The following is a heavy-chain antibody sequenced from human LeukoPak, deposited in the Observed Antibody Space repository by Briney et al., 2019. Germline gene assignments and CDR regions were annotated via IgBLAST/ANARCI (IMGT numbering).Heavy chain of an antibody. V-gene: IGHV3-7*01. CDR3: ARERLWLGDRAFGI. CDR1: GFTFSSYW. Sequence: GGSLRLSCAASGFTFSSYWMSWVRQAPGKGLEWVANIKQDGSEKYYVDSVKGRFTISRDNAKNSLYLQMNSLRAEDTAVYYCARERLWLGDRAFGIWGQGTMVTVSS. D-gene: IGHD5-18*01. J-gene: IGHJ3*02. CDR2: IKQDGSEK.